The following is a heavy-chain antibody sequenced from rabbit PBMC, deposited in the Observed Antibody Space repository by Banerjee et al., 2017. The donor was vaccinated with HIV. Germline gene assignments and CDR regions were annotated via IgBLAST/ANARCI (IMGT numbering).Heavy chain of an antibody. CDR2: INTSSGNT. CDR3: ARDPSNNGAYEFNL. D-gene: IGHD1-1*01. J-gene: IGHJ4*01. V-gene: IGHV1S45*01. Sequence: QEQLEESGGDLVKPEGSLTLTCTASGFSFSYKYVMCWVRQAPGKGLEWIACINTSSGNTVYANWAKGRFTISKTSSTTVTLQMTSLTAADTATYFCARDPSNNGAYEFNLWGPGTLVTVS. CDR1: GFSFSYKYV.